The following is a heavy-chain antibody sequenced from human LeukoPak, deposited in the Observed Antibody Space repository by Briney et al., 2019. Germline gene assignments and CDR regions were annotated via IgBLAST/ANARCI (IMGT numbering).Heavy chain of an antibody. V-gene: IGHV4-4*07. CDR2: IYTSGST. D-gene: IGHD2-2*01. J-gene: IGHJ4*02. CDR3: ARRRSCTSCYVTFDY. Sequence: SETLSLTCTVSGGSISSYYWSWIRQPAGKGLEWIGRIYTSGSTNYNPSLKSRVTMSVDTSKNQVSLNVSSVTAADTAVYYCARRRSCTSCYVTFDYWGQGALVTVSS. CDR1: GGSISSYY.